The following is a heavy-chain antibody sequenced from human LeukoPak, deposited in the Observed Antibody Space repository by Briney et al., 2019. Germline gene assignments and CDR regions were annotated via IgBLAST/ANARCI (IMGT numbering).Heavy chain of an antibody. V-gene: IGHV3-7*05. CDR3: ASDYYDSIGECDY. J-gene: IGHJ4*02. CDR1: GFTFSSYC. D-gene: IGHD3-22*01. Sequence: GGSETLLCAASGFTFSSYCMSWVRQAPGKGLEWVANIKQDGSEKYYVDSVKGRFTISRDNAKNSLYLQMNSLRAEDTAVYYCASDYYDSIGECDYGGERTLDTVSS. CDR2: IKQDGSEK.